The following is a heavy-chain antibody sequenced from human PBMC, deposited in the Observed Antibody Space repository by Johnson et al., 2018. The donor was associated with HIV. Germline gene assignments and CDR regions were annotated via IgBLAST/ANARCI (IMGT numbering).Heavy chain of an antibody. Sequence: VQLVESGGGLVQPGGSLRLSCAASGFTFSSYWMSWVRQAPGQGLEWVANIKQDGSEKYYVDSVKGRFTISRDNAKNSLYLQMNSLRAEDTAVYYCARATMSYKVWLQLSAAFDIWGQGTMVTVSS. J-gene: IGHJ3*02. CDR1: GFTFSSYW. CDR3: ARATMSYKVWLQLSAAFDI. V-gene: IGHV3-7*01. D-gene: IGHD5-24*01. CDR2: IKQDGSEK.